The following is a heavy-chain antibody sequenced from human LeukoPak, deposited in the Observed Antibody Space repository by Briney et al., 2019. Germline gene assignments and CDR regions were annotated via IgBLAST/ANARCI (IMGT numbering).Heavy chain of an antibody. CDR1: GFTFNSYW. J-gene: IGHJ5*02. CDR2: INSDGSST. V-gene: IGHV3-74*01. D-gene: IGHD6-13*01. Sequence: GGSLRLSCAASGFTFNSYWMHWVRQAPGKGLVWVSRINSDGSSTSYVDSVKGRFTISRDNAKNTLYLLMNSLRAEDTAVYYCARDLAAAGPGWFDPWGQGTLVTVSS. CDR3: ARDLAAAGPGWFDP.